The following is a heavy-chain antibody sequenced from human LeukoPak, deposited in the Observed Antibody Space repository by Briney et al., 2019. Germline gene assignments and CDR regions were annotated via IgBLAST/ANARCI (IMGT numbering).Heavy chain of an antibody. CDR2: TYYSGST. Sequence: PSETLSLTCTVSGGSISSSYWSWIRQPPGKGLEWIGYTYYSGSTNYNPSLKSRVTISVDRSKNQFSLKLSSVTAADTAVYYCARERHYTMDVWGQGTTVTVSS. CDR3: ARERHYTMDV. J-gene: IGHJ6*02. D-gene: IGHD3-10*01. V-gene: IGHV4-59*12. CDR1: GGSISSSY.